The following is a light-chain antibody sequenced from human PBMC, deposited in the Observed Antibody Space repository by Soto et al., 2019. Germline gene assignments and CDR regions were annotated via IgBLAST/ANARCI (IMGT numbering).Light chain of an antibody. CDR3: QQFNTKPLT. V-gene: IGKV1-13*02. CDR1: QGIGTA. Sequence: IQLTQSPSTLSASVGDRVTITCRASQGIGTALAWYHQRPGNSPDLLVYDASTLQSGVPSRFSGSGSETDFSLTISGLQPEDFGHYSCQQFNTKPLTFGGGTRVEIK. J-gene: IGKJ4*01. CDR2: DAS.